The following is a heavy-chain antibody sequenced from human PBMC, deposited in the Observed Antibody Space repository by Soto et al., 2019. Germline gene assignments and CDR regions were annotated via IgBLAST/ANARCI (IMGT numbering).Heavy chain of an antibody. CDR1: GYTPTELS. J-gene: IGHJ4*02. V-gene: IGHV1-24*01. CDR3: AREDIVVVVAAHSTFNY. D-gene: IGHD2-15*01. CDR2: FDPEDGET. Sequence: ASVKVSCKVSGYTPTELSMHWVRQAPGKGLEWMGGFDPEDGETIYAQKFQGRVTMTDDTSTDTAYMELSSLRSEDTAVYYCAREDIVVVVAAHSTFNYLGQGTLVTVSS.